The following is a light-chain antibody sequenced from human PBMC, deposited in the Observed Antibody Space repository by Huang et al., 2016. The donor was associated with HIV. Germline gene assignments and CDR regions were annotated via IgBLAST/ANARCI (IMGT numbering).Light chain of an antibody. V-gene: IGKV1-39*01. J-gene: IGKJ4*01. Sequence: DIQMTQSPSSLSASVVDRVTITCRASQSISNYFNWYQQKPGKAPKLLIYAASSLQSGVPSRFSGSGSGTDFTLTISSLQPEDFATYYCQQSYSTPLTFGGGTKVEIK. CDR3: QQSYSTPLT. CDR2: AAS. CDR1: QSISNY.